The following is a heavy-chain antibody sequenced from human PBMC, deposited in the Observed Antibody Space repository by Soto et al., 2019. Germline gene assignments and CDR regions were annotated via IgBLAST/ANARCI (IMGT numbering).Heavy chain of an antibody. J-gene: IGHJ4*02. CDR1: GFKFTDYG. D-gene: IGHD3-22*01. Sequence: QVQLVESGGGVVQPGRSLRLSCVASGFKFTDYGLNWVRQTPGKGLEWVAISWFDGSIAYYAESVKGRFTISRDDSRNTVYLHMNSLRGEDTAMYCCARDGARIDSSGKFDYWGQGTQVTVSS. CDR3: ARDGARIDSSGKFDY. CDR2: SWFDGSIA. V-gene: IGHV3-33*01.